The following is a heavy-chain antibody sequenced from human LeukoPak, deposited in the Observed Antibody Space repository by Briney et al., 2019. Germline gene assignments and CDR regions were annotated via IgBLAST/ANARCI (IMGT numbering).Heavy chain of an antibody. CDR3: AKDRVGGYRVFDD. CDR1: GFTFSSYA. J-gene: IGHJ4*02. CDR2: VSGSGT. V-gene: IGHV3-23*01. Sequence: PGGSLRLSCAASGFTFSSYAMNWVRQAPGKGLEWVSVVSGSGTYYADSVKGRFTISRDNSKNTLYLQMDSLRVEDTALYYCAKDRVGGYRVFDDWGQGTLFTVSS. D-gene: IGHD5-12*01.